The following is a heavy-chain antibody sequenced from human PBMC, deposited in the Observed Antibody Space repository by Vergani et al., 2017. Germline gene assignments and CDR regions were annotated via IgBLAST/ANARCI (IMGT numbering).Heavy chain of an antibody. V-gene: IGHV1-18*01. D-gene: IGHD2-2*01. J-gene: IGHJ6*02. CDR3: ARDPDIVVVPAAPYYYYYYGMDV. CDR1: GYTFTSYG. Sequence: QVQLLQSGAEVKKPGASVKVSCKTSGYTFTSYGISWVRQAPGQGLEWMGWISAYRGDTKYAQKLQGRVTLTTDRSTSTAYMELRNLRSDDTAVYYCARDPDIVVVPAAPYYYYYYGMDVWGQGTTVTVSS. CDR2: ISAYRGDT.